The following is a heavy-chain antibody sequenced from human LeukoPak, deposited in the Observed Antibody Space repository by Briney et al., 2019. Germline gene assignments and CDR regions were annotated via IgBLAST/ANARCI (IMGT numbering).Heavy chain of an antibody. V-gene: IGHV4-34*01. D-gene: IGHD3-22*01. CDR3: ARRPHYYDSSGYPN. Sequence: SETLSLTCAVYGGSFSGYYWSWIRQPPGKGLEWIGEINHSGSTNYNSSLKSRVTISVDTSKNQFSLKLSSVTAADTAVYYCARRPHYYDSSGYPNWGQGTLVTVSS. CDR2: INHSGST. J-gene: IGHJ4*02. CDR1: GGSFSGYY.